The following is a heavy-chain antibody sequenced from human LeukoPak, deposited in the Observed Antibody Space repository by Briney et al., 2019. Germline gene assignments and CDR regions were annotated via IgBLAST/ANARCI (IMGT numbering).Heavy chain of an antibody. Sequence: GRSLSLSCAASGFTFSSYGMHWVRQAPGKGLEWVAVISYDGSNKYYADSVKGRFTISRDNSKNTLYLQMNSLRAEDTAVYYCAKQGIAAAGTLGAFDIWGQGTMVTVSS. CDR2: ISYDGSNK. V-gene: IGHV3-30*18. CDR3: AKQGIAAAGTLGAFDI. J-gene: IGHJ3*02. CDR1: GFTFSSYG. D-gene: IGHD6-13*01.